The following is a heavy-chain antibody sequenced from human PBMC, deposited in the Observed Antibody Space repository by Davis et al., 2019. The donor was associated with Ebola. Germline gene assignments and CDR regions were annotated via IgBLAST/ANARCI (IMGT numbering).Heavy chain of an antibody. Sequence: ASVKVSCKASGYTFTSYGITWVRQAPGQGLEWMGWINPHNGNTNYAQNVQGRVTMTTDTSTSTAYMEVGILRSDDTAVYYCARAQFPTTSDHWGQGTLSPSPQ. CDR1: GYTFTSYG. CDR3: ARAQFPTTSDH. CDR2: INPHNGNT. V-gene: IGHV1-18*04. J-gene: IGHJ4*02. D-gene: IGHD1-1*01.